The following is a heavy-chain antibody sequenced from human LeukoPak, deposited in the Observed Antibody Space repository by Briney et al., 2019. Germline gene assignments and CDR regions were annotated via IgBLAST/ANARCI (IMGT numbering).Heavy chain of an antibody. J-gene: IGHJ6*03. Sequence: GASVKASCKASGYTFTSYYMHWVRQAPGQGLEWMGIINPSGGSTSYAQKFQGRVTMTRDTFTSTVYMELSSLRSEDTAVYYCARDPSVRGVIYYMDVWGKGTTVTISS. D-gene: IGHD3-10*02. CDR1: GYTFTSYY. V-gene: IGHV1-46*01. CDR3: ARDPSVRGVIYYMDV. CDR2: INPSGGST.